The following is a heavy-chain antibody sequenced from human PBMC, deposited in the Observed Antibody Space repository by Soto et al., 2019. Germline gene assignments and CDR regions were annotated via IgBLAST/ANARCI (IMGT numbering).Heavy chain of an antibody. CDR2: IIPIFGTA. D-gene: IGHD2-21*02. V-gene: IGHV1-69*13. J-gene: IGHJ3*02. CDR1: GGTFSSYA. Sequence: SVKVSCKSSGGTFSSYAISWVRQAPGQGLEWMGGIIPIFGTANYAQKFQGRVTITADESTSTAYMELSSLRSEDTAVYYCARVEDCGGDCFSDDAFDIWGQGKMVTVSS. CDR3: ARVEDCGGDCFSDDAFDI.